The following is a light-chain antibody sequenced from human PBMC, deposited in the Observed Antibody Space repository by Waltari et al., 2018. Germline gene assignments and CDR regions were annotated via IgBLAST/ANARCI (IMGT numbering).Light chain of an antibody. V-gene: IGLV2-14*01. CDR2: EVS. CDR1: RSDVGGFRY. Sequence: QSALTQPAAVSGSPGQSITISCTGTRSDVGGFRYFSGYQRHPGKAPKVIMYEVSSRPSGLSNRFSGSKSGNTASLTISGLQAEDEADYYCSSYRSGGFALFGGGTKVTVL. CDR3: SSYRSGGFAL. J-gene: IGLJ3*02.